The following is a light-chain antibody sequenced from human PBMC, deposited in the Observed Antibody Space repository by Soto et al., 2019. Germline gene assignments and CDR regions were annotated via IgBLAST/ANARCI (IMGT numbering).Light chain of an antibody. CDR1: QSVSSH. CDR3: QQYNDWPPLT. CDR2: GAS. Sequence: EVGLTQSPSSLSVSSGDSATLSCSDSQSVSSHLAWYQQKPGQAPRLLVSGASTRAGGVPPRFSGSGFGTEFTLTITSLQSEDFAVYYCQQYNDWPPLTFGGGTKVDIK. V-gene: IGKV3-15*01. J-gene: IGKJ4*01.